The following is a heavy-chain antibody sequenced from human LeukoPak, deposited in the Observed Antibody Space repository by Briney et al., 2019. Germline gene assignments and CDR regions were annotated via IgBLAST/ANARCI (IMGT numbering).Heavy chain of an antibody. D-gene: IGHD6-19*01. Sequence: PGGSLRLSCTASGFTFSSYWMHWVRQAPGKGLVWVSRINSDGGSTSYADSVKGRFTISRDNAKNTLYLQMNSLRAEDTAVYYCAKDPMIAVAGTFGFKNRNYYYYGMDVWGQGTTVTVSS. CDR1: GFTFSSYW. CDR2: INSDGGST. CDR3: AKDPMIAVAGTFGFKNRNYYYYGMDV. J-gene: IGHJ6*02. V-gene: IGHV3-74*01.